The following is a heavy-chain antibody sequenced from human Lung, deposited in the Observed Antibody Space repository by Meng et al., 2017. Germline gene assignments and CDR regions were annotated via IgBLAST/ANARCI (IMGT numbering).Heavy chain of an antibody. V-gene: IGHV4-34*01. J-gene: IGHJ4*02. CDR3: ARGPTTMAHDFDY. CDR2: INHSGST. D-gene: IGHD4-11*01. Sequence: VPLQRWVAGLLKPSETLSLTCVVSGGSFSDYYWSWIRQPPGKGLEWIGEINHSGSTNYNPSLESRATISVDTSQNNLSLKLSSVTAADSAVYYCARGPTTMAHDFDYWGQGTLVTVSS. CDR1: GGSFSDYY.